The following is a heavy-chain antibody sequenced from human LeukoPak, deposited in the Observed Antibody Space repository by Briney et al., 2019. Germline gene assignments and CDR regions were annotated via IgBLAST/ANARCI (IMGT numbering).Heavy chain of an antibody. V-gene: IGHV3-66*01. CDR1: GFTVSSNY. Sequence: GGSLRLSCAASGFTVSSNYVSWVRQAPGKGLEWVSVIYSGGSTYYADSVKGRFTISRDNSKNTLYLQMNSLRAEDTAVYYCARAKPYYDFWSGYYNFPNYGMDVWGQGTTVTVSS. CDR3: ARAKPYYDFWSGYYNFPNYGMDV. J-gene: IGHJ6*02. CDR2: IYSGGST. D-gene: IGHD3-3*01.